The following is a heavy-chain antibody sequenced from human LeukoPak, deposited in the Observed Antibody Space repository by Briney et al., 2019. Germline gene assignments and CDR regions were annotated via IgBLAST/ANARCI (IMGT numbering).Heavy chain of an antibody. CDR1: GYTFTSYG. Sequence: ASVKVSCKASGYTFTSYGISWVRQAPGQGLEWMGWISAYNGNTNYAQKLQGRVTMTTDSSTSTAYMELRSLRSEDTAVYYCARSSDILTGDNWFDPWGQGTLVTVSS. CDR3: ARSSDILTGDNWFDP. V-gene: IGHV1-18*01. D-gene: IGHD3-9*01. J-gene: IGHJ5*02. CDR2: ISAYNGNT.